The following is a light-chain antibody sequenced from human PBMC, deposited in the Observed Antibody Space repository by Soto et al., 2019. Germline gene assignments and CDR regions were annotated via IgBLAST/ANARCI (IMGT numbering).Light chain of an antibody. V-gene: IGLV1-40*01. Sequence: QSVLTQPPSVSGAPGQRVTISCTGSSSNIGAGYDVHWYQQLPGTAPKLLIFGNNNRPSGVPDRFSGSKSDTSASLAITGLQAEDEADYYCQSFDNSLSGSRVFGTGTKVTVL. CDR3: QSFDNSLSGSRV. CDR1: SSNIGAGYD. J-gene: IGLJ1*01. CDR2: GNN.